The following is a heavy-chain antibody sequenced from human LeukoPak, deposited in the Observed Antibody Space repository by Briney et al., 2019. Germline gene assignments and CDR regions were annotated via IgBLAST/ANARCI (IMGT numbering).Heavy chain of an antibody. J-gene: IGHJ4*02. CDR1: GSSFTSYW. CDR3: ARSPYCSSTSCYELDY. D-gene: IGHD2-2*01. V-gene: IGHV5-10-1*01. CDR2: IDPSDSYT. Sequence: GESLRIPCKGSGSSFTSYWISWVRQMPGKGLEWMGRIDPSDSYTNYSPSFQGHVTISADKSISTAYLQWSSLKASDTAMYYCARSPYCSSTSCYELDYWGQGTLVTVSS.